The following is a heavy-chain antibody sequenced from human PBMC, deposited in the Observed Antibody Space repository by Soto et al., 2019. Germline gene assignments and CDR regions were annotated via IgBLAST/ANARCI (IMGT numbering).Heavy chain of an antibody. D-gene: IGHD3-10*01. CDR2: INSDGTST. Sequence: EVQLVESGGGLVQPGGSLRLSCAASGFTFSTYWMHWVLQVPGKGLVWVSRINSDGTSTTYADSVKGRFTISRDNAKNTLYLQMNSLRAEDTALYYCAREAGSRAVDYWGQGTLVTVSS. J-gene: IGHJ4*02. V-gene: IGHV3-74*01. CDR3: AREAGSRAVDY. CDR1: GFTFSTYW.